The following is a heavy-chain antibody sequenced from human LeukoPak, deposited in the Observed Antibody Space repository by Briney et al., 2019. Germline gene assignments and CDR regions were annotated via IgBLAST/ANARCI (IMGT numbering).Heavy chain of an antibody. J-gene: IGHJ5*02. CDR3: ARGALGYCSGGNCYGNWFDP. Sequence: PSETLSLTCTVSGGSVSSYYWSWIRRPPGRGLEWIAYLSHSGSSDSNPSLTSRVTTLVDTSKNQFSLKLTSVTAADTAVYYCARGALGYCSGGNCYGNWFDPWGQGTLVTVSS. CDR1: GGSVSSYY. CDR2: LSHSGSS. V-gene: IGHV4-59*02. D-gene: IGHD2-15*01.